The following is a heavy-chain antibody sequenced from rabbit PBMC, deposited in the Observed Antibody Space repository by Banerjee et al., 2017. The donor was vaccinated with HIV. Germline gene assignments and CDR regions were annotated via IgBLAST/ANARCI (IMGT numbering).Heavy chain of an antibody. J-gene: IGHJ3*01. CDR2: IYAGSSGST. V-gene: IGHV1S40*01. CDR1: GFSFSSSYY. CDR3: ARCYDPYGAGRF. D-gene: IGHD4-2*01. Sequence: QSLEESGGDLVKPEGSLTLTCTASGFSFSSSYYMCWVRQAPGKGLELIAWIYAGSSGSTYYASWAKGRFTISKTSSTTVTLQMTSLTAADTATYFCARCYDPYGAGRFWGPGTLVTVS.